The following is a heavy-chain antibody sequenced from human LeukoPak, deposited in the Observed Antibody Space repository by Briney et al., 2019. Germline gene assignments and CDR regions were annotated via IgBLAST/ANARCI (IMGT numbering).Heavy chain of an antibody. D-gene: IGHD2-15*01. Sequence: PGGSLRLSCAASGFMFRTYGMQWVRQAPGKGLEWVAVIWYDGTNKYYIDSVKGRFTISRDNSKNTLYLQMNSLRAEDTAVYFCVRGQHSPDYWGQGTLVTVSS. CDR2: IWYDGTNK. CDR1: GFMFRTYG. J-gene: IGHJ4*02. CDR3: VRGQHSPDY. V-gene: IGHV3-33*01.